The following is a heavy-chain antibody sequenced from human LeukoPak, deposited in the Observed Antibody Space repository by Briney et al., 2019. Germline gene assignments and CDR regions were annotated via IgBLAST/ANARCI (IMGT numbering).Heavy chain of an antibody. Sequence: PSETLSITCTVSGDSVSNGNYYWSWLRQPPGKALEWIGYIYYTGKTYYNPSLEGRVTILVDTSRNHFSVKLSSVTAADTAVYYCARGLLRTYYDFWSGYYPRVTFDYWGQGTLVTVSS. CDR1: GDSVSNGNYY. CDR2: IYYTGKT. J-gene: IGHJ4*02. V-gene: IGHV4-61*03. D-gene: IGHD3-3*01. CDR3: ARGLLRTYYDFWSGYYPRVTFDY.